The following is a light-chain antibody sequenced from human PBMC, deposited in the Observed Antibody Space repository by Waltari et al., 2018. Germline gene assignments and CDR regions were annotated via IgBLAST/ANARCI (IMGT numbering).Light chain of an antibody. J-gene: IGKJ2*01. V-gene: IGKV3-15*01. Sequence: ETVMKQSPATVSVYPGERGARSCRASQSVSSNVAWYQQKPGQAPRLLIYDASTRATGIPVRFSGSGSGTDFTLTISSLQSEDFAIYYCQQYNNWPPYTFGQGTKLEI. CDR1: QSVSSN. CDR2: DAS. CDR3: QQYNNWPPYT.